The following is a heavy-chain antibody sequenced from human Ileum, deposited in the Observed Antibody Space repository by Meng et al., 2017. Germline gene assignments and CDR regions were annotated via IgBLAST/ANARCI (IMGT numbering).Heavy chain of an antibody. Sequence: QEQGHQSGPGLVKPSPALSLTCGISGDIVSTNSGGWNWIRQTPSRGLEWLGRTYYRSKWFTDYAVSVKSRMTINPDTSTNQFSLQLNSVTPEDTAVYYCARSGSGWSLDYWGQGTLVTVSS. V-gene: IGHV6-1*01. CDR2: TYYRSKWFT. J-gene: IGHJ4*02. CDR3: ARSGSGWSLDY. CDR1: GDIVSTNSGG. D-gene: IGHD6-19*01.